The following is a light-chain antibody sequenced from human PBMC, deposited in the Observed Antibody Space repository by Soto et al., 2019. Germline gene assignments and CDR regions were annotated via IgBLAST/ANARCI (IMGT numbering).Light chain of an antibody. V-gene: IGKV1-12*01. CDR2: AAS. J-gene: IGKJ1*01. CDR3: QQANAFPRT. CDR1: QGIGSQ. Sequence: DILMNQSPSSVSASVGDRVSSTCRASQGIGSQLAWYQQKPGKAPKLLIHAASTLQRGVPSKFRGSGQGPGLTPTIRTLQSEDFATYYCQQANAFPRTFGQGTNVEIE.